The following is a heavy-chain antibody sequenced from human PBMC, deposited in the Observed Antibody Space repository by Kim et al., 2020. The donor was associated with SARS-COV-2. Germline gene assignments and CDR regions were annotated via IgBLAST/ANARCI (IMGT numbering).Heavy chain of an antibody. D-gene: IGHD3-9*01. CDR3: ARAVPDILTYPHPNWFDP. V-gene: IGHV1-69*13. J-gene: IGHJ5*02. Sequence: SVKVSCKASGGTFSSYAISWVRQAPGQGLEWMGGIIPIFGTANYAQKFQGRVTITADESTSTAYMELSSLRSEDTAVYYCARAVPDILTYPHPNWFDPWGQGTLVTVSS. CDR1: GGTFSSYA. CDR2: IIPIFGTA.